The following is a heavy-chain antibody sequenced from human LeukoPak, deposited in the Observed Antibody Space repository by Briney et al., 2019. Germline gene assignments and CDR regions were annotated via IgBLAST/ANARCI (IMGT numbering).Heavy chain of an antibody. Sequence: GGSLRLSCAASGFTFSSYAMSWVRQAPGKGLEWVSAISGSGGSTYYADSVKGRFTISRDNSKNTLYLQMDSLRAEDTAVYYCAKDRYYDSSGYGGHFDYWGQGTLVTVSS. CDR3: AKDRYYDSSGYGGHFDY. D-gene: IGHD3-22*01. J-gene: IGHJ4*02. CDR1: GFTFSSYA. V-gene: IGHV3-23*01. CDR2: ISGSGGST.